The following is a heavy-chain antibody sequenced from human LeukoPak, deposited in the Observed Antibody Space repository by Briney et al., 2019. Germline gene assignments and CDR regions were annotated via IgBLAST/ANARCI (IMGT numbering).Heavy chain of an antibody. CDR3: ASLHCSSTSCYNNWFDP. Sequence: PSETLSLTCTVSGGSISSYYWSWIRQPAGKGLEWIGRIYTSGSTNYNPSLKSRVTMSVDTSKNLFSLKLSSVTAADTAVYYCASLHCSSTSCYNNWFDPWGQGTLVTVSS. CDR1: GGSISSYY. D-gene: IGHD2-2*02. J-gene: IGHJ5*02. CDR2: IYTSGST. V-gene: IGHV4-4*07.